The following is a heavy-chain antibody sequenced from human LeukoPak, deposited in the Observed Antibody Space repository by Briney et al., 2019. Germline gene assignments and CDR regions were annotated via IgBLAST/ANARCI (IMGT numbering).Heavy chain of an antibody. Sequence: PSETLSLTCTVSGGSISSYYWSWIRQPPGKGLEWIGYIYYSGSTNYNPSLKSRVTISVDTSKNQFSLKLSSVTAADTAVYYCARVTEMATIWDYWGQGTLVTVSS. CDR3: ARVTEMATIWDY. D-gene: IGHD5-24*01. CDR1: GGSISSYY. J-gene: IGHJ4*02. V-gene: IGHV4-59*08. CDR2: IYYSGST.